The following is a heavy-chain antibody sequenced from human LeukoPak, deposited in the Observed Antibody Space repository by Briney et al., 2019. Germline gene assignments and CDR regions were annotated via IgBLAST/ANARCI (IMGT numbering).Heavy chain of an antibody. CDR2: INPSGGST. CDR1: GYTFTGYY. D-gene: IGHD5-24*01. Sequence: GASVKVSCKASGYTFTGYYMHWVRQAPGQGLEWMGIINPSGGSTSYAQKFQGRVTMTRDTSTSTVYMELSSLRSEDTAVYYCARGFTGWLQLYYFDYWGQGTLVTVSS. J-gene: IGHJ4*02. V-gene: IGHV1-46*01. CDR3: ARGFTGWLQLYYFDY.